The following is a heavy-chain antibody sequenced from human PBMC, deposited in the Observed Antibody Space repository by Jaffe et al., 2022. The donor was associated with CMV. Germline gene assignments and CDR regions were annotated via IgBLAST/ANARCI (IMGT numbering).Heavy chain of an antibody. CDR1: GFTIRSDD. J-gene: IGHJ5*01. V-gene: IGHV3-30*03. D-gene: IGHD3-3*01. Sequence: QVQLVESGGGVVQPGRSLRLSCAASGFTIRSDDMFWVRQAPGKGLEWVAVSSYTESDKYYVDSVEGRFTISRDTSKNTLYLQMNSLRSEDTAVYYCARGRVLRSSTWFDPWGQGTLVTVSS. CDR2: SSYTESDK. CDR3: ARGRVLRSSTWFDP.